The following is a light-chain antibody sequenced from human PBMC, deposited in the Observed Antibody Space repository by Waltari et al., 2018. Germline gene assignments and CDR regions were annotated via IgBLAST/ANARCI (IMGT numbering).Light chain of an antibody. CDR3: CSFASGSTWG. Sequence: QSALTQPASVSGSPGQSITISCTGTSSDLGSYNIVSCYQQHPGKAPKVIIYEGSKRPSGVAYRFSGSKAGNTASLTISGLQAEDEADYYCCSFASGSTWGFGGGTKLTVL. CDR2: EGS. V-gene: IGLV2-23*01. CDR1: SSDLGSYNI. J-gene: IGLJ3*02.